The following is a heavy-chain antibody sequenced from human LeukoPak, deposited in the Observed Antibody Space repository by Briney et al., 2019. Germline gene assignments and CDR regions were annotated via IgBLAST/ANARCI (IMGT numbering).Heavy chain of an antibody. CDR3: AGALVGYCSSTSCYSIYYYYYGMDV. Sequence: SETLSLTCTVSGGSISSYYWSWIRKPPGKGLEWIGYIYYSGSTNYNPSLKSRVTISVDTSKSQFSLKLSSVTAADTAVYYCAGALVGYCSSTSCYSIYYYYYGMDVWGKGTTVTVSS. D-gene: IGHD2-2*02. CDR1: GGSISSYY. J-gene: IGHJ6*04. V-gene: IGHV4-59*01. CDR2: IYYSGST.